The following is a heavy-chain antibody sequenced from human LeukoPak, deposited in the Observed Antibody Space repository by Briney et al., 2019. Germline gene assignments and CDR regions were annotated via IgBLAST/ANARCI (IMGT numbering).Heavy chain of an antibody. Sequence: GRSLRLSCAASGFTFSSYAMHWVRQAPGKGLEWVAVISYDGSNKYYADSVKGRFTNSRDNSKNTLYLQMNSLRAEDTAVYYCARSLYCSSTSCFGDRLVYGMDVWGKGTTVTVSS. CDR1: GFTFSSYA. CDR3: ARSLYCSSTSCFGDRLVYGMDV. J-gene: IGHJ6*04. CDR2: ISYDGSNK. D-gene: IGHD2-2*01. V-gene: IGHV3-30*04.